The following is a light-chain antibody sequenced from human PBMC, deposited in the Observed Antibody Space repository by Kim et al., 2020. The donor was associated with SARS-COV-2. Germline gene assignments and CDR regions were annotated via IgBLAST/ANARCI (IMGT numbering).Light chain of an antibody. J-gene: IGKJ1*01. CDR1: QSVSSSY. Sequence: EIVLTQSPGTLSLPPGERATLSCRASQSVSSSYLAWYQQKPGQAPRLLIYGASSRATGIPDRFSGSGSGTDFTLTISRLEPEDFAVYYCQQYDSSQWTFGQGTKVDIK. CDR3: QQYDSSQWT. CDR2: GAS. V-gene: IGKV3-20*01.